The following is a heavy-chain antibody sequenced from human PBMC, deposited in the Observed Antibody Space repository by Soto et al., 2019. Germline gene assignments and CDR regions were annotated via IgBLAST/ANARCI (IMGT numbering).Heavy chain of an antibody. CDR3: ARDTARDGMDV. J-gene: IGHJ6*02. V-gene: IGHV1-46*01. CDR1: GYTFTSYY. D-gene: IGHD4-17*01. Sequence: QVQLVPSGAEVKKPGASVKVSCKASGYTFTSYYMHWVRQPPGQGLEWMGIINPSGGSTSYAQKFQGRVTMTRDTSTSTVYMELSSLRAEDTAVYYCARDTARDGMDVWGQGTTVTVSS. CDR2: INPSGGST.